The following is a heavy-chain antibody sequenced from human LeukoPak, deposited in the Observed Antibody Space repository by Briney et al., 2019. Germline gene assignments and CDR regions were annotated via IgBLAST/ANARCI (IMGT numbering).Heavy chain of an antibody. CDR2: IYHSGST. CDR1: GGSISSSNW. Sequence: SETLSLTCAVSGGSISSSNWWSWVRPPPGKGLEWIGEIYHSGSTNYNPSLKSRVTISVDKSKNQFSLKLSSVTAADTAVYYCARDSSSSISWFDPWGQGTLVTVSS. CDR3: ARDSSSSISWFDP. J-gene: IGHJ5*02. D-gene: IGHD6-6*01. V-gene: IGHV4-4*02.